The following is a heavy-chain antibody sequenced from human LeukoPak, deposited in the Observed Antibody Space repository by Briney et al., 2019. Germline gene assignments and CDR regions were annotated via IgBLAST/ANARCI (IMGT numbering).Heavy chain of an antibody. J-gene: IGHJ3*02. CDR1: GFTFSSYA. V-gene: IGHV3-23*01. D-gene: IGHD5-18*01. CDR3: AKIDGYSYGPDAFDI. Sequence: GGSLRRYCAASGFTFSSYAMSWIRQAPGKGLEWVSAISGSGGSTYYADSVKGRFTISRDNSKNTLYLQMNSLRAEDTAVYYCAKIDGYSYGPDAFDIWGQGTMVTVSS. CDR2: ISGSGGST.